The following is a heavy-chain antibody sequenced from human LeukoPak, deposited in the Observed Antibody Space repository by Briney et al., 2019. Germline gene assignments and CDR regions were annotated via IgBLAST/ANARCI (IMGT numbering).Heavy chain of an antibody. Sequence: PSETLSLTCTVSGYSISSGYYWGWIRQPPGKGLEWIGIIYHSGSTYYNPSLKSRVTISVDTSKNQFSLKLSSVTAADTAVYYCASLYYYGSGSYYNHNWFDPWGQGTLVTVSS. CDR2: IYHSGST. J-gene: IGHJ5*02. V-gene: IGHV4-38-2*02. CDR3: ASLYYYGSGSYYNHNWFDP. CDR1: GYSISSGYY. D-gene: IGHD3-10*01.